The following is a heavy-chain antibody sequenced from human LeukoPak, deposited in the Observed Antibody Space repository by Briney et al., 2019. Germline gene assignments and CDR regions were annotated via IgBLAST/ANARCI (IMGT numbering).Heavy chain of an antibody. CDR3: ARGPGYGHYFDY. CDR1: GFTFSSYE. D-gene: IGHD5-12*01. J-gene: IGHJ4*02. CDR2: IRSSGSTI. V-gene: IGHV3-48*03. Sequence: GGSLRLSCAASGFTFSSYEMNWVRQAPGKGLEWVSYIRSSGSTIYYADSVKGRFTISRDNARYSLYLQMNSLRDEDTAVYYCARGPGYGHYFDYWGQGALVTVSS.